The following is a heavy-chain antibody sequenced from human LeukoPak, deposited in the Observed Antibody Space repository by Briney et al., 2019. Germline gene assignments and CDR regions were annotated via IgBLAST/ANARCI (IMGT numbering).Heavy chain of an antibody. Sequence: SETLSLTCTVSGGSISSSSYYWGWIRQPPGKGLEWIGSIYYSGSTYYNPSLKSRVTISVDTSKNQFSLKLSSVTAADTAVYYCARGYVPAAMPFDYWGQGTLVTVSS. J-gene: IGHJ4*02. CDR2: IYYSGST. CDR3: ARGYVPAAMPFDY. V-gene: IGHV4-39*01. D-gene: IGHD2-2*01. CDR1: GGSISSSSYY.